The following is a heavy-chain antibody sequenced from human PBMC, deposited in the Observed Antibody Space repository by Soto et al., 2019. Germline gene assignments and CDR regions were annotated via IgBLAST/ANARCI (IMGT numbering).Heavy chain of an antibody. D-gene: IGHD6-19*01. CDR1: GFTFSSYG. Sequence: PGGSLRLSCAASGFTFSSYGMHWVRQAPGKGLEWVAVISYDGSNKYYADSVKGRFTISRDNSKNTLYLQMNSLRAEDTAVYYCAKDRLRQWLAIDYWGQGTLVTVSS. V-gene: IGHV3-30*18. CDR3: AKDRLRQWLAIDY. CDR2: ISYDGSNK. J-gene: IGHJ4*02.